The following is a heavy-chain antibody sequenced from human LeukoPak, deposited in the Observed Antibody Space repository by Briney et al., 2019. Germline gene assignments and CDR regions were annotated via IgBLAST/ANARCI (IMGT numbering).Heavy chain of an antibody. J-gene: IGHJ4*02. V-gene: IGHV3-74*01. Sequence: PGGSLRLSCAASGFTFSSYWMNWVRQAPGKGLVWVSRIASDGSSTTYADSVKGRFSISRDNAKNTLYLQMNSLRVEDTAVYYCARDSCGSPSCFDYWGQGTLVTVSS. CDR1: GFTFSSYW. D-gene: IGHD2-2*01. CDR3: ARDSCGSPSCFDY. CDR2: IASDGSST.